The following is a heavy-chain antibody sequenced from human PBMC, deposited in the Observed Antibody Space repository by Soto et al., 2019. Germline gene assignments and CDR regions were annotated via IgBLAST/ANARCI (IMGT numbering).Heavy chain of an antibody. CDR3: AREGDYGEWTARGYIDY. Sequence: QVQLVESGGGVVQPGRSLRLACAASGFTFSSYAMHWVRQAPGKGLEWVAVISYDGSNKYYADSVKGRVPISRDKSKNRLYRKVTSLGVEDTAVYYCAREGDYGEWTARGYIDYWGQGTLVTVSS. V-gene: IGHV3-30-3*01. D-gene: IGHD4-17*01. CDR1: GFTFSSYA. J-gene: IGHJ4*02. CDR2: ISYDGSNK.